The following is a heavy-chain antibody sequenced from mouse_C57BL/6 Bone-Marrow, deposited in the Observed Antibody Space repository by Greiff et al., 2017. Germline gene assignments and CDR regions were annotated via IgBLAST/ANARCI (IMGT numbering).Heavy chain of an antibody. CDR2: IDPENGDT. Sequence: VQLQQSGAELVRPGASVKLSCTASGFNIKDDYMHWVKQRPEQGLEWIGWIDPENGDTEYASKFQGKATITADTSSNTAYLQLSSLTSEDTAVYYCALIATVGAADYWGQGTTLTVSS. CDR1: GFNIKDDY. D-gene: IGHD1-1*01. CDR3: ALIATVGAADY. V-gene: IGHV14-4*01. J-gene: IGHJ2*01.